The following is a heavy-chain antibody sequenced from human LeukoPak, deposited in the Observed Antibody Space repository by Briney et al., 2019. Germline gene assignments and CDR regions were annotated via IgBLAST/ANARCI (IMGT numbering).Heavy chain of an antibody. D-gene: IGHD2-8*01. Sequence: GGSLRLSCAASGFTFSSYWMSWVRQAPGKGLEWVASIKQDGSEKYYVDSVKGRFTISRDNAKNSLYLQMNSLRAEDTAVYYCARAFDVNTIVLMVYAPRVYFDYWGQGTLVTVSS. V-gene: IGHV3-7*01. CDR3: ARAFDVNTIVLMVYAPRVYFDY. CDR1: GFTFSSYW. CDR2: IKQDGSEK. J-gene: IGHJ4*02.